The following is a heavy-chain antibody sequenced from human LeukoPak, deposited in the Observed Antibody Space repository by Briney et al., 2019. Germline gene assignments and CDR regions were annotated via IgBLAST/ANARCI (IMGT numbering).Heavy chain of an antibody. D-gene: IGHD2-2*01. V-gene: IGHV1-46*01. Sequence: ASVKVSCKASGYTFINHYVHWVRQAPGQGLEWMGIVNPNDGSTIYAQKFQGRVTMTRDTSTSTVYMELSSLRSEDTAVYYCASPVVPAAVTPYYNYYGMDVWGQGTTVTVSS. CDR1: GYTFINHY. CDR2: VNPNDGST. J-gene: IGHJ6*02. CDR3: ASPVVPAAVTPYYNYYGMDV.